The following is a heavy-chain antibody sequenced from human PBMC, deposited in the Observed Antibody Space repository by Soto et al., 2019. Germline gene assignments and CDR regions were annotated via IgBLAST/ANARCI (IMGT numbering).Heavy chain of an antibody. J-gene: IGHJ6*02. CDR1: GGSISSGGYS. V-gene: IGHV4-30-2*01. Sequence: SETLSLTCAVSGGSISSGGYSWSWIRQPPGKGLEWIGYIYHSGSTYYNPSLKSRVTISVDRSKNQFSLKLSSVAAADTAVYYCVRGFLHIAGGGYVRVQWPTVPVS. D-gene: IGHD6-13*01. CDR3: VRGFLHIAGGGYV. CDR2: IYHSGST.